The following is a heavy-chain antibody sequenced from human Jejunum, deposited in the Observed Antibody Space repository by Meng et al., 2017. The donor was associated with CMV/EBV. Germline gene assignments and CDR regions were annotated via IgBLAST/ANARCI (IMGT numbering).Heavy chain of an antibody. CDR2: ITSSSGTI. Sequence: LSGAASGFTVSSYSMNWVRQAPGKGLEWVSSITSSSGTIYYADSVKGRFTIFRDNAENSLHLQMNSLRADDTAVYYCARDLQLSTWGQGTLVTVSS. CDR3: ARDLQLST. J-gene: IGHJ5*02. D-gene: IGHD5-18*01. V-gene: IGHV3-48*04. CDR1: GFTVSSYS.